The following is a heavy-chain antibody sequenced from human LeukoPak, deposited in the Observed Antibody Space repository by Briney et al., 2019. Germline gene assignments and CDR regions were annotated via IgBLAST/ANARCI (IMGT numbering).Heavy chain of an antibody. CDR3: TRVRLGASTRYFDY. Sequence: GGSLRLSCAASGFSFSDHYMDWVRLAPGKGLEWVGRIRNKANSYGTEYAASVKGRFTISRDDSKDSLYLQMNSLRSEDTALYYCTRVRLGASTRYFDYWGQGTLVIVSS. D-gene: IGHD1-26*01. CDR2: IRNKANSYGT. J-gene: IGHJ4*02. CDR1: GFSFSDHY. V-gene: IGHV3-72*01.